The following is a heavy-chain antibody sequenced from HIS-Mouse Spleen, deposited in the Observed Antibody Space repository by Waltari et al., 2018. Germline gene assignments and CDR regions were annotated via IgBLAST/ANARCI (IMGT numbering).Heavy chain of an antibody. Sequence: QVQLVESGGGVVQPGRSLRLSCAASGFTFSSYSMHWVRQAAGKGLEWVAGRSNDGSKKYDADSVKGRFTISRDNSKNTLYLQMNSLRAEDTAVYYCARGPNWNYAFDIWGQGTMVTVSS. CDR3: ARGPNWNYAFDI. J-gene: IGHJ3*02. CDR2: RSNDGSKK. CDR1: GFTFSSYS. D-gene: IGHD1-7*01. V-gene: IGHV3-30*04.